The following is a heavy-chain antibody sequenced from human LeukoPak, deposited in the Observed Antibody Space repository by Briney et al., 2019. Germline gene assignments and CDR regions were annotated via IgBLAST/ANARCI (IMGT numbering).Heavy chain of an antibody. CDR3: AKGVAAADPLFDY. Sequence: GRSLRLSCAASGFTFSSYGMHWVRQAPGKGLEWVAVISYDGSNKYYADSVKGRFTISRDNSKNTLFLQMNSLRTEDTAVYYCAKGVAAADPLFDYWGQGTLVTVFS. V-gene: IGHV3-30*18. D-gene: IGHD6-13*01. J-gene: IGHJ4*02. CDR1: GFTFSSYG. CDR2: ISYDGSNK.